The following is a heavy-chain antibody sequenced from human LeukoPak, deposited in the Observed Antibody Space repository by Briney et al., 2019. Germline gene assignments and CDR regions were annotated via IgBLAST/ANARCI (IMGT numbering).Heavy chain of an antibody. CDR3: AREYPAYYYYMDV. V-gene: IGHV1-69*06. CDR1: GGTFSSYA. CDR2: IIPIFGTA. Sequence: SVKVSCKASGGTFSSYAISWVRQAPGQGLEWMGGIIPIFGTANYAQKFQGRVTITADKSTSTAYMELSGLRSEDTAVYYCAREYPAYYYYMDVWGKGTTVTVSS. J-gene: IGHJ6*03.